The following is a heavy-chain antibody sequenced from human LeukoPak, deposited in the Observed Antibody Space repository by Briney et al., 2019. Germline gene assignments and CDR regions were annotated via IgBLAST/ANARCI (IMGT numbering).Heavy chain of an antibody. CDR1: GFTFSSYG. CDR3: ARGVGYSNPFVAFDI. Sequence: GGSLRLSCAASGFTFSSYGMHWVRQAPGKGLEWVAVIWYDGSNKYYADSVKGRFTISRDNSKNTLYLQMNSLRAEDTAVYYCARGVGYSNPFVAFDIWGQGTMVTVSS. V-gene: IGHV3-33*01. CDR2: IWYDGSNK. J-gene: IGHJ3*02. D-gene: IGHD4-11*01.